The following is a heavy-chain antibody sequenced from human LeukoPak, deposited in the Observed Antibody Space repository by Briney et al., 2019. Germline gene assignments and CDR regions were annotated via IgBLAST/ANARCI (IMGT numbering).Heavy chain of an antibody. CDR2: IYYSGST. J-gene: IGHJ4*02. V-gene: IGHV4-59*01. CDR1: GDSISSYY. D-gene: IGHD5-18*01. Sequence: SETLSLTCTVSGDSISSYYWSWIRQPPGKGLEWIGYIYYSGSTNYNPSLKSRVTISVDTSKNQFSLKLSSVTAADTAVYYCAAVDTATYYFDYWGQGTLVTVSS. CDR3: AAVDTATYYFDY.